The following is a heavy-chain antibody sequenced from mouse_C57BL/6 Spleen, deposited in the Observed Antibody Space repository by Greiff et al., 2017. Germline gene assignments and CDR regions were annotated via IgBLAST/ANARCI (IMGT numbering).Heavy chain of an antibody. CDR3: ARPIYDVYDGGACYAMDY. CDR2: IEPEDGET. Sequence: VQLQQSGAELVKPGASVKLSCTASGFNIKDYYMHWVKQRTEQGLEWIGRIEPEDGETKYAPKFQGKATITADTSSNTAYLQLSSLNSADTAVYYCARPIYDVYDGGACYAMDYWGQGTSVTVSS. V-gene: IGHV14-2*01. J-gene: IGHJ4*01. CDR1: GFNIKDYY. D-gene: IGHD2-2*01.